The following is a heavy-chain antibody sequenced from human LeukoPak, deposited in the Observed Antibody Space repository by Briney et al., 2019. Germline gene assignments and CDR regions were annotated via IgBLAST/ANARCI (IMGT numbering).Heavy chain of an antibody. CDR2: XXSXGST. Sequence: GGSLRLSCAASGFTVXSNYMSWVXQAPGXXXXXXXXXXSXGSTYYXXXXXXXXXXXXXXSKNXXXLQMXXLRAEDTAVYYCAXGSWKSLWLSSGYYFDYWGQGTLVTVSS. CDR3: AXGSWKSLWLSSGYYFDY. D-gene: IGHD5-18*01. V-gene: IGHV3-53*01. J-gene: IGHJ4*02. CDR1: GFTVXSNY.